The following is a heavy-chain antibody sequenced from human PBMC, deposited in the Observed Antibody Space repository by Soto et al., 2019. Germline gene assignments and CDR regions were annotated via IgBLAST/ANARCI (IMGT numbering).Heavy chain of an antibody. CDR1: GFTFSTYG. Sequence: QVQLVESGGGVVQPGKSLRLSCAASGFTFSTYGMHWVRQAPGKGLEWVAVIWYDGSNKYHGDSLKGRFTISRDNSKNTWYLQITNLRAEDTAVYYCGRDGALGDTAVVDSWGQGTLVTVSS. CDR2: IWYDGSNK. D-gene: IGHD5-18*01. V-gene: IGHV3-33*01. CDR3: GRDGALGDTAVVDS. J-gene: IGHJ4*02.